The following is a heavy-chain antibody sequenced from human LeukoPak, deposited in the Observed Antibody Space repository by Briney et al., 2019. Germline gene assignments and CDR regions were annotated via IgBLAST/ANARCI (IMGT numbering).Heavy chain of an antibody. V-gene: IGHV4-34*01. Sequence: LETLSLTCAVYGGSFSGYYWSWIRQPLGKGLEWIGEIKHSGSTNYNPSLKSRVTISVDTSKNQFSLKLSSVTAADTAVYYCARGRSQSYYDFWSGFPPYYYGMDVWGQGTTVTVSS. J-gene: IGHJ6*02. CDR3: ARGRSQSYYDFWSGFPPYYYGMDV. CDR1: GGSFSGYY. CDR2: IKHSGST. D-gene: IGHD3-3*01.